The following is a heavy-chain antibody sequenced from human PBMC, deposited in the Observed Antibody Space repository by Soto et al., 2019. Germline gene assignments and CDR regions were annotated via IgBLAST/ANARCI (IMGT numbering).Heavy chain of an antibody. Sequence: VGSLRLSCAASGFTFSSYAMSWVRQAPGKGLEWVSAISGSGGSTYYADSVKGRFTISRDNSKNTLYLQMNSLRAEDTAVYYCAKDQTSSYYDFWSGQYKYGMDVWGQGTTVTVSS. D-gene: IGHD3-3*01. V-gene: IGHV3-23*01. J-gene: IGHJ6*02. CDR2: ISGSGGST. CDR1: GFTFSSYA. CDR3: AKDQTSSYYDFWSGQYKYGMDV.